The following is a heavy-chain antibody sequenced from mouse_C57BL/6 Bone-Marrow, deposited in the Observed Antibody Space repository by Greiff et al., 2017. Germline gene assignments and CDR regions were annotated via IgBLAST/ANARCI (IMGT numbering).Heavy chain of an antibody. V-gene: IGHV1-5*01. CDR2: IYPGNSDT. CDR1: GYTFTSYW. Sequence: DVKLQESGTVLARPGASVKMSCKTSGYTFTSYWMHWVKQRPGQGLEWIGAIYPGNSDTSYNQKFKGKAKLTAVTSASTAYMELSSLTNEDSAVYYCTRDTTVVATKFAYWGQGTLVTVSA. D-gene: IGHD1-1*01. J-gene: IGHJ3*01. CDR3: TRDTTVVATKFAY.